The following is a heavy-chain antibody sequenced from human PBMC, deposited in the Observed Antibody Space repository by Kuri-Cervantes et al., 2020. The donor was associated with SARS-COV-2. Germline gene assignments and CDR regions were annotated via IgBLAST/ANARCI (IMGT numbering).Heavy chain of an antibody. Sequence: GGSLRLSCAASGFTFSDYYMNWVRQAPGKGLDWVANVRQDGRDKYYGDSVKGRFTISRDNTKNSLYLQMDSLTAEDTAVYYCARYCTSISCESAIDFWGQGTLVTVSS. D-gene: IGHD2-2*01. CDR1: GFTFSDYY. J-gene: IGHJ4*02. CDR3: ARYCTSISCESAIDF. V-gene: IGHV3-7*03. CDR2: VRQDGRDK.